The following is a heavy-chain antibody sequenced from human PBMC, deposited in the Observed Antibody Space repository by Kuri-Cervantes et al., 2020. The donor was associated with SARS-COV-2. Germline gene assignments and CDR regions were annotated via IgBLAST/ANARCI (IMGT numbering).Heavy chain of an antibody. CDR3: ARKQYYDFWSGHTMSWFDP. J-gene: IGHJ5*02. CDR1: GVSLSTSGVG. CDR2: IYWDDDK. V-gene: IGHV2-5*02. Sequence: SGPTLVNPTQTLTLTCTFSGVSLSTSGVGVGRIRQPPGKALEWLALIYWDDDKRYSPSLKSRLTITKDTSKTQVVLTMTNMDPVDTATYYCARKQYYDFWSGHTMSWFDPWGQGTLVTVSS. D-gene: IGHD3-3*01.